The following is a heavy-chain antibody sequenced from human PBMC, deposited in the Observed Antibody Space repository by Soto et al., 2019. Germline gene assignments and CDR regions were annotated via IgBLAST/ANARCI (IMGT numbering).Heavy chain of an antibody. V-gene: IGHV3-30-3*01. Sequence: GGSLRLSCEASGFTFNNYAMHWVRQAPGKGLEWVAGVSFDGIYKYYSDSARGRFTISRDNSKNMVYLQMNGLRGEDMAVYYCARAPSGAVTTYFDPWGQGTLVTVSS. CDR1: GFTFNNYA. J-gene: IGHJ5*02. CDR3: ARAPSGAVTTYFDP. D-gene: IGHD4-17*01. CDR2: VSFDGIYK.